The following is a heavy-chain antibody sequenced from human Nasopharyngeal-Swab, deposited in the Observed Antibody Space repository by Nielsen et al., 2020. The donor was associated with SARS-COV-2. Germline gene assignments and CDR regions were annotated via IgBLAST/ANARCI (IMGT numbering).Heavy chain of an antibody. CDR1: GYTFTSYD. V-gene: IGHV1-8*01. D-gene: IGHD3-16*02. Sequence: VSVKVSCKASGYTFTSYDINWVRQATGQGLEWMGWMSPNSGNTGYAQKFQGRVTMTRNTSISTAYMELSSLRSEDTAVYYCARGLGRLSQNDYWGQGTLVTAPQ. CDR3: ARGLGRLSQNDY. CDR2: MSPNSGNT. J-gene: IGHJ4*02.